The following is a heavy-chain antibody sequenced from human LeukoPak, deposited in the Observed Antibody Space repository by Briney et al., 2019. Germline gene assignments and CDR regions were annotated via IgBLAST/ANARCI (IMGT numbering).Heavy chain of an antibody. CDR2: ISGGGGTI. V-gene: IGHV3-48*01. D-gene: IGHD3-22*01. CDR1: GFTFSAYS. J-gene: IGHJ4*02. CDR3: ARNQEIDYYDSSGFYWGVEY. Sequence: PGGSLRLSCAASGFTFSAYSMNWVRQAPGKGLEWVSFISGGGGTIYYADSVKGRFTISRDNAKNSLHLRMDSLRVEDTAVYYCARNQEIDYYDSSGFYWGVEYWGQGTLVTVSS.